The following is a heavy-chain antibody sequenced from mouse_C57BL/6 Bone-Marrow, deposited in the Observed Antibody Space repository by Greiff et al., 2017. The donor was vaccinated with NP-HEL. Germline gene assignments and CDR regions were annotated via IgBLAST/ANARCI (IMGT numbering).Heavy chain of an antibody. Sequence: EVMLVESGGGLVKPGGSLKLSCAASGFTFSDYGMHWVRQAPEKGLEWVAYISSGSSTIYYADTVKGRFTISRDNAKNTLFLQMTSLRSEDTAMYYCERRGVALLGGFAYGGQGTLVTVSA. D-gene: IGHD2-1*01. V-gene: IGHV5-17*01. CDR1: GFTFSDYG. J-gene: IGHJ3*01. CDR2: ISSGSSTI. CDR3: ERRGVALLGGFAY.